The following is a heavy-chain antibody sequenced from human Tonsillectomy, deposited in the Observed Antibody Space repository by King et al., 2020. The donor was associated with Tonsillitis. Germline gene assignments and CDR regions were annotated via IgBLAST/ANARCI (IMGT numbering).Heavy chain of an antibody. CDR2: IYYSGST. CDR3: ASGALDDFWSGYYPSSFDY. CDR1: VGSISSYY. D-gene: IGHD3-3*01. Sequence: QLQESGPGLVKPSETLSLTCTVSVGSISSYYWSCIRQPPGKGLEWIGYIYYSGSTNYNPSLNSRVTISVDTSKNQFSLKLSSVPAADTAVYFCASGALDDFWSGYYPSSFDYWGQGTLVTVSS. J-gene: IGHJ4*02. V-gene: IGHV4-59*01.